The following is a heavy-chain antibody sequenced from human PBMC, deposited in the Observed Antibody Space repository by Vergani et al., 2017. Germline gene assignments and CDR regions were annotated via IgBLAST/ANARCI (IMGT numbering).Heavy chain of an antibody. Sequence: QVQLVQSGAEVKKPGASVKVSCKASGYTFTGYYMHWVRQAPGQGLEWMGWINPNSGGTNYSQKFQGRVTMTRDTSISTAYMELSRLRSDDTAVYYCARRIAARPTHYYYYYYYMDVWGKGTTVTVSS. D-gene: IGHD6-6*01. J-gene: IGHJ6*03. CDR2: INPNSGGT. CDR1: GYTFTGYY. V-gene: IGHV1-2*02. CDR3: ARRIAARPTHYYYYYYYMDV.